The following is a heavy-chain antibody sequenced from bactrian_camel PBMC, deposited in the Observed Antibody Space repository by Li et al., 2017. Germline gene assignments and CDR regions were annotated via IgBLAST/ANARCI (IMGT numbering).Heavy chain of an antibody. CDR2: ISTGGGST. CDR1: GYTYSSNC. Sequence: QVQLVESGGGSVQAGGSLGLSCAASGYTYSSNCMGWFRQAPGKEREGVAAISTGGGSTYYADSVEGRFTISQDNAKSAVYPQMNSLKTDDTAMYYCAKAGGDYAGSSLEFWGQGTQVTVS. CDR3: AKAGGDYAGSSLEF. J-gene: IGHJ4*01. D-gene: IGHD2*01. V-gene: IGHV3S1*01.